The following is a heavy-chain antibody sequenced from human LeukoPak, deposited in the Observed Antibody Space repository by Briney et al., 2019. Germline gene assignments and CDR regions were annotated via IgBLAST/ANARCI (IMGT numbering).Heavy chain of an antibody. CDR2: IYYSGST. CDR1: GGSINSYY. J-gene: IGHJ4*02. CDR3: ARGHYGSGSFFLFAY. D-gene: IGHD3-10*01. Sequence: SETLSLTCTVSGGSINSYYWSWIRQPPGKGLEWIGYIYYSGSTNYNPSLKSRVTISVDTSKNQFSLKLSSVTAADTAVYYCARGHYGSGSFFLFAYWGQGTLVTVSS. V-gene: IGHV4-59*01.